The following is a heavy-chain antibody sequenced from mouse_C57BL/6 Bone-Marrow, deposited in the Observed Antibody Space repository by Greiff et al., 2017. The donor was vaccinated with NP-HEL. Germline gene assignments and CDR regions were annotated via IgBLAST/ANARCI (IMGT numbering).Heavy chain of an antibody. CDR1: GFTFNTYA. J-gene: IGHJ4*01. Sequence: EVKLMESGGGLVQPKGSLKLSCAASGFTFNTYAMHWVRQAPGKGLEWVARIRSKSSNYATYYADSVKDRFTISRDDSQSMLYLQMNNLKTEDTAMYYCVRDRDYYGSSSYYYAMDYWGQGTSVTVSS. V-gene: IGHV10-3*01. D-gene: IGHD1-1*01. CDR3: VRDRDYYGSSSYYYAMDY. CDR2: IRSKSSNYAT.